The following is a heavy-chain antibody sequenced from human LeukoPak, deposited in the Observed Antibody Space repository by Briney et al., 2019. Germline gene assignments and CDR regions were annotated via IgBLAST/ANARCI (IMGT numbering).Heavy chain of an antibody. CDR3: ARLQRVTMNAFDI. D-gene: IGHD3-22*01. Sequence: PSETLSLTCAVSGGSISVSNCWSWVRQPPGKGLEWIGEIYHSGSTNYNPSLKSRVTIPIAKSKNQFSLKLSSVTAADTAVYYCARLQRVTMNAFDIWGQGTMVTVSS. CDR1: GGSISVSNC. CDR2: IYHSGST. J-gene: IGHJ3*02. V-gene: IGHV4-4*02.